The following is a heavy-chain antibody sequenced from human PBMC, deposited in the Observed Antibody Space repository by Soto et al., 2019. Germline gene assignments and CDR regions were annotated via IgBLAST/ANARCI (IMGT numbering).Heavy chain of an antibody. CDR2: INHSGST. D-gene: IGHD2-2*01. CDR3: ARDAPVSVGVPNLMDV. J-gene: IGHJ6*02. CDR1: GGSFSGYY. V-gene: IGHV4-34*01. Sequence: PSETLSLTCAVYGGSFSGYYWSWIRQPPGKGLEWIGEINHSGSTNYNPSIKSRVTISLDTSKNQLSLKLNSVTAADTAVYYCARDAPVSVGVPNLMDVRGQATTVTVSS.